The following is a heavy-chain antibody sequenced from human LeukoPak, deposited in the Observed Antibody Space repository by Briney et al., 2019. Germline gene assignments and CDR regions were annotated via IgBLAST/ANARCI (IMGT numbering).Heavy chain of an antibody. CDR2: IYYSRST. D-gene: IGHD6-13*01. Sequence: SETLSLTCTVSGGSINNYYWSWIRQPPGKGLEWIGYIYYSRSTDYNTSLNSRITVSLDTSKNQFSLKLTSVTAADTAVYYCARGGSSWDRGYYFDYWGQGTLVTVSS. V-gene: IGHV4-59*01. CDR3: ARGGSSWDRGYYFDY. CDR1: GGSINNYY. J-gene: IGHJ4*02.